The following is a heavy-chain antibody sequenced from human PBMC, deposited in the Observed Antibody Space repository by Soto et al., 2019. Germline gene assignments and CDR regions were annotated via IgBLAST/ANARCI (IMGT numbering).Heavy chain of an antibody. V-gene: IGHV1-46*01. J-gene: IGHJ3*02. CDR2: INPGTGAT. Sequence: VKVSCKASGYTFSSYYMHWVRQAPGQGLEWVGLINPGTGATTYAQKFQGRATMTSDTSTSTVYMELRSLTSEDTAVYYCARDHIAAADTYALDIWGQGTMVTVSS. CDR3: ARDHIAAADTYALDI. D-gene: IGHD6-25*01. CDR1: GYTFSSYY.